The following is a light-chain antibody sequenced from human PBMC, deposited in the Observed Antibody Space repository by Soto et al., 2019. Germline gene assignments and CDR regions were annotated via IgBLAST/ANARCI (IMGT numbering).Light chain of an antibody. CDR1: ESVSIT. J-gene: IGKJ1*01. Sequence: EIVMTQSPATLSVSPGERATLSCRASESVSITLAWYQQKPGQPPRLLIYDASNRATGIPARFSGSGSGTGFTLTISSLEPEDFAVYYCQQRSNWPPTFGQGTKVDIK. V-gene: IGKV3-11*01. CDR2: DAS. CDR3: QQRSNWPPT.